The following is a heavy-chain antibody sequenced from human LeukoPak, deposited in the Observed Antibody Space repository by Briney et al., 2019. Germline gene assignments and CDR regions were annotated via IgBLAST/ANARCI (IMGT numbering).Heavy chain of an antibody. Sequence: SETLSLTCTVSGGSISSSSYYWGWIRQPPGKGLEWIGSIYYSGSTYYNPSLKSRVTISVDTSKNQFSLKLSSVTAADTAVYYCARGPYSGYETDYWGQGTLVTVSS. J-gene: IGHJ4*02. CDR3: ARGPYSGYETDY. CDR2: IYYSGST. CDR1: GGSISSSSYY. D-gene: IGHD5-12*01. V-gene: IGHV4-39*07.